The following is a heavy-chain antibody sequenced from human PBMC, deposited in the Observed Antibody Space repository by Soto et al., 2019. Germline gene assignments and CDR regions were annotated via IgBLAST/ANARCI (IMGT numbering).Heavy chain of an antibody. V-gene: IGHV1-69*02. CDR1: GGTFSTYS. CDR3: TIGSWSGEVLDI. D-gene: IGHD2-21*01. CDR2: IIPMLGVR. J-gene: IGHJ3*02. Sequence: QVQLVQSGAEVKKPGSSVKVSCKDSGGTFSTYSMFWVRQAPGQGLEWMGRIIPMLGVRNYAQRFQDRVKITADKSTATVHMELSSLRSEDTAIYYCTIGSWSGEVLDIWGQGKMVTVSS.